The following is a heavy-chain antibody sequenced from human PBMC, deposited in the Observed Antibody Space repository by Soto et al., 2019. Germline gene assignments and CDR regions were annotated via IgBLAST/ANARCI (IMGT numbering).Heavy chain of an antibody. CDR1: GYSFTSYW. V-gene: IGHV5-51*01. Sequence: PGESLKISCKGSGYSFTSYWIGWVRQMPGKGLEWMGIIYPGDSDTRYSPSLQGQVTISADKSISTAYLQWSSLKASDTAMYYCARSEWLRNYYYGMDVWGQGTTVTVSS. CDR3: ARSEWLRNYYYGMDV. CDR2: IYPGDSDT. J-gene: IGHJ6*02. D-gene: IGHD5-12*01.